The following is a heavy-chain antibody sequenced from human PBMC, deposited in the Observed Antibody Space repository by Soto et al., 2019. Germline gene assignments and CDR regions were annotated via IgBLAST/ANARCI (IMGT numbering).Heavy chain of an antibody. CDR3: ARQLLGSGSFYFDY. CDR1: GFSFTSYW. J-gene: IGHJ4*02. CDR2: IYPDDSDI. Sequence: PGESLKISCEGSGFSFTSYWIAWVRQMPGNGLEWMGIIYPDDSDIRYSPSFQGQVTFSADKSIDTAYLQWSSLKASDTAMYYCARQLLGSGSFYFDYWGQGTQVTVSS. V-gene: IGHV5-51*01. D-gene: IGHD3-10*01.